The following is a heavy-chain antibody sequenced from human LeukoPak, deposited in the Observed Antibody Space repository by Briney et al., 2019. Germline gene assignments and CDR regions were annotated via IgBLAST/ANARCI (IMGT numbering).Heavy chain of an antibody. Sequence: PSGTLSLTCAVSGGSISSSNWWSWVRQPPGKGLEWIGEIYHSGSTNYNPSLKSRVTISVDTSKNQFSLKLSSVTAADTAVYYCARLGDYGGYQLDYWGQGTLVTVSS. J-gene: IGHJ4*02. CDR2: IYHSGST. V-gene: IGHV4-4*02. CDR1: GGSISSSNW. D-gene: IGHD4-23*01. CDR3: ARLGDYGGYQLDY.